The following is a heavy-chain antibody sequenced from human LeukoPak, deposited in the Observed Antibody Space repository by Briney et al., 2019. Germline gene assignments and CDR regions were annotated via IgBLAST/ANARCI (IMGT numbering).Heavy chain of an antibody. CDR3: AKSRAPTAGPDAFDV. Sequence: GSLRLSCAGSGFIFSNYAIHWVRQAPGKGLEWVAFIRYGGTNEYYADSVKGRFTISRDNSRNSLYLQMNSLRPEDTAVYYCAKSRAPTAGPDAFDVWGQGTLVTVSS. CDR2: IRYGGTNE. V-gene: IGHV3-30*02. J-gene: IGHJ3*01. CDR1: GFIFSNYA. D-gene: IGHD1-14*01.